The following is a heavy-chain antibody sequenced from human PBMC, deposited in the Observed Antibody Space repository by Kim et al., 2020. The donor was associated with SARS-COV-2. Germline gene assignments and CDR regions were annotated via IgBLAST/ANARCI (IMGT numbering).Heavy chain of an antibody. CDR2: IYYSGST. Sequence: SETLSLTCTVSGGSISSSSYYWGWIRQPPGKGLEWIGSIYYSGSTYYNPALKSRVTISGDTSKNQFSLKLSSVTAADTAVYYCARLAGVGGGLFSALIDYGGQGTLVTVSS. D-gene: IGHD6-19*01. CDR3: ARLAGVGGGLFSALIDY. J-gene: IGHJ4*02. V-gene: IGHV4-39*01. CDR1: GGSISSSSYY.